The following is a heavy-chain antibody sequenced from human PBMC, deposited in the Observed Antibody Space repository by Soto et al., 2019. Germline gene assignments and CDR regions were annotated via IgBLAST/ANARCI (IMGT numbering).Heavy chain of an antibody. Sequence: QVQLVESGGGVVQPGRSLRLSCADSGFTFSSYGMHWVRQAPGKGLEWVAVISYDGSNKYYADSVKVRFTISRDNSKNTLYLQMNSLRAEDTAVYYCAKDTYYHDSSGYYVFDYWGQGTLVTVSS. J-gene: IGHJ4*02. CDR3: AKDTYYHDSSGYYVFDY. V-gene: IGHV3-30*18. CDR1: GFTFSSYG. D-gene: IGHD3-22*01. CDR2: ISYDGSNK.